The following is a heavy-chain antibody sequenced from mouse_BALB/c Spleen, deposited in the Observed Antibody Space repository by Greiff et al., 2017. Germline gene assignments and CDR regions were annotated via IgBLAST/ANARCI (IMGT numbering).Heavy chain of an antibody. CDR3: ASVTGTYYFDY. V-gene: IGHV7-3*02. Sequence: EVKLVESGGGLVQPGGSLRLSCATSGFTFTDYYMSWVRQPPGKALEWLGVIRNKANGYTTEYSASVKGRFTNSRDNSQSILYLQMNTLRAEDSATYYCASVTGTYYFDYWGQGTTLTVSA. CDR2: IRNKANGYTT. D-gene: IGHD4-1*01. J-gene: IGHJ2*01. CDR1: GFTFTDYY.